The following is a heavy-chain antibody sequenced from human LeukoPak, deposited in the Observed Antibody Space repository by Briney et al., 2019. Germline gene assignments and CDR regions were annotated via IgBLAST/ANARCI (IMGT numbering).Heavy chain of an antibody. CDR2: ISYEGNNK. CDR1: GFIFSNYA. V-gene: IGHV3-30-3*01. CDR3: AKDSILIPASKSPLDY. Sequence: PGGSLRLSCAASGFIFSNYAMHWVRQAPGKGLEWVAVISYEGNNKYYADSVKGRFTISRDNSKNTLYLQMNSLRAEDTAVYYCAKDSILIPASKSPLDYWGQGTLVSVSS. D-gene: IGHD2-2*01. J-gene: IGHJ4*02.